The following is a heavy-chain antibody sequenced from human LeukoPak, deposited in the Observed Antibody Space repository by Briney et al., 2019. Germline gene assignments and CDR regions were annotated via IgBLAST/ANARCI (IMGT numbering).Heavy chain of an antibody. CDR3: ARGGRLRAFDI. CDR1: GFTFSNYD. Sequence: PGGSLRLSCAASGFTFSNYDMHWVRQATGKGLEWVSIIGTAGDTYYPGSVKGRFTISRENAKNSLYLQMNNLRAGDTAVYYCARGGRLRAFDIWGQGTKVTVSS. V-gene: IGHV3-13*01. CDR2: IGTAGDT. D-gene: IGHD3-16*01. J-gene: IGHJ3*02.